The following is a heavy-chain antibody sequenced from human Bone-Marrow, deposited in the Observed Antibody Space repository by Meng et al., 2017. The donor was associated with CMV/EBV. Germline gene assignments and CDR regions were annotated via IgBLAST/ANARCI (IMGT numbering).Heavy chain of an antibody. CDR3: ASVMGGLFGVVIIGAY. J-gene: IGHJ4*02. V-gene: IGHV1-3*01. D-gene: IGHD3-3*01. Sequence: QVRLVQSWAEAKKPGASVKVSCNASGETVTSYAMHWVRQAPGQRLELMGWINAGNGNTKYSQKFQGRVTITRDTSASTAYMELSSLRSEDTAVYYCASVMGGLFGVVIIGAYWGQGTLVTVSS. CDR2: INAGNGNT. CDR1: GETVTSYA.